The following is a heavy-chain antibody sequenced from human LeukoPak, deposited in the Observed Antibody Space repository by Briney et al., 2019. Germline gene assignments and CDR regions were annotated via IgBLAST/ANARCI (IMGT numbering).Heavy chain of an antibody. CDR1: GFTFSSYS. D-gene: IGHD3/OR15-3a*01. Sequence: PGGSLRLSCAASGFTFSSYSMIWVRQAPGTGLEWVSYISSSSSPVYYADSVKGRFTISRDNAKNSLYLQMNSLRAEDTAVYYCARLNGLLLPGMDVWGQGTTVTVSS. J-gene: IGHJ6*02. CDR2: ISSSSSPV. CDR3: ARLNGLLLPGMDV. V-gene: IGHV3-48*04.